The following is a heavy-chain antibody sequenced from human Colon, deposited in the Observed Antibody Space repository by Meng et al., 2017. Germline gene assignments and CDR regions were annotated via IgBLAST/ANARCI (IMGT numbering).Heavy chain of an antibody. Sequence: QLVQSGAEVKKPGASVKVSCKASGYIFTNYDTNWVRQATGQGLEWMGWMNPNSGNTGYAQKFQGRVTMTRNASISTAYMELSSLRSDDTAVYYCARAIAAAGSNWFDLWGQGTLVTVSS. CDR2: MNPNSGNT. CDR1: GYIFTNYD. D-gene: IGHD6-13*01. CDR3: ARAIAAAGSNWFDL. J-gene: IGHJ5*02. V-gene: IGHV1-8*01.